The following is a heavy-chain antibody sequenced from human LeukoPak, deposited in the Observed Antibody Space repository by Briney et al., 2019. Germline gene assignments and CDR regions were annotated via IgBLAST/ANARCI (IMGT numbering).Heavy chain of an antibody. D-gene: IGHD3-16*01. CDR1: GYTLNNNY. J-gene: IGHJ6*03. V-gene: IGHV1-46*02. Sequence: ASVKVSCKASGYTLNNNYIHWVRRAPGQGLEWVGVINPVGDRTSYAQKFQGRVTMTSDTSTRTVYMQLTSLRSEDTAVYYCARDRQVITHYSYYFMDVWGEGTTVTVSS. CDR3: ARDRQVITHYSYYFMDV. CDR2: INPVGDRT.